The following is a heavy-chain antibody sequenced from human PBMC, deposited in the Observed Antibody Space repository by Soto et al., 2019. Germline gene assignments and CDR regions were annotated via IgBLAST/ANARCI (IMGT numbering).Heavy chain of an antibody. J-gene: IGHJ6*02. D-gene: IGHD3-10*01. CDR3: ARLVSGSGSATGYYGMDV. V-gene: IGHV4-39*07. Sequence: SETLSLTCTVSGCSISSSSCHWGWIRQPPGKGLEWIGSIYYSGSTYYSPSLKSRVTISVDKSKNQFSLKLSSVTAADTAVYYCARLVSGSGSATGYYGMDVWGQGTTVTVSS. CDR2: IYYSGST. CDR1: GCSISSSSCH.